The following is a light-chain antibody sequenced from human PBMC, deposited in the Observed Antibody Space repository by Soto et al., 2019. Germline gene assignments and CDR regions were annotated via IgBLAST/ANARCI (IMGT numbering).Light chain of an antibody. CDR3: QQYGSSPWT. CDR2: GAS. CDR1: QSVSSSY. J-gene: IGKJ1*01. Sequence: IVLTLSPGTLSLSPRERATLSFSPSQSVSSSYLAWYQQKPGQAPRLLIYGASSRATGIPDRFSGSGSGTDFTLTISRLEPEDFAVYYCQQYGSSPWTFGQGTKV. V-gene: IGKV3-20*01.